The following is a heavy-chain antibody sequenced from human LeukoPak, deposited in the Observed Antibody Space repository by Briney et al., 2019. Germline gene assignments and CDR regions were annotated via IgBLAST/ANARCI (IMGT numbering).Heavy chain of an antibody. CDR3: AKWLLWFGVYYMDV. V-gene: IGHV3-23*01. D-gene: IGHD3-10*01. CDR2: ISSSGGST. Sequence: GRSRTLSCAASTFTSSNYAMSCVRPAPGEGREWVSAISSSGGSTYYTDSVKGRPSISRDNSKNTLCLQVNSQRAEDTAVFYCAKWLLWFGVYYMDVCGKGTTVTISS. J-gene: IGHJ6*03. CDR1: TFTSSNYA.